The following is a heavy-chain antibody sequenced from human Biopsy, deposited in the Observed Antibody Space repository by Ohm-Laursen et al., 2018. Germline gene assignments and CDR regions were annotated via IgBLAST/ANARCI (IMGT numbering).Heavy chain of an antibody. Sequence: SQTLSLTCTVSSVSINGGRDYWNWIRHHPGKGLEWIGNIFYSANTYYNPSLKSRVTISVDTSKNQFSLKLSSVTAADTAVYYCARLGSGDYFPTFFDFWGQGALVTVSS. CDR2: IFYSANT. CDR3: ARLGSGDYFPTFFDF. D-gene: IGHD5-12*01. CDR1: SVSINGGRDY. J-gene: IGHJ4*02. V-gene: IGHV4-31*03.